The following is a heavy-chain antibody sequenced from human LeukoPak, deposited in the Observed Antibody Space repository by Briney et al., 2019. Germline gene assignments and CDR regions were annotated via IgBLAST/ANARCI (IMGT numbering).Heavy chain of an antibody. Sequence: SETLSLTCTVSGGSISRTSYCWGWLRQPPGTGLEWIGSTYYSGSNYYNPSLKRRVTISVHTSKHQFSLRLKPVTAADTAVYYCVRHKLWAAAEYHWLDPWGQGTLVTVSS. D-gene: IGHD6-13*01. CDR1: GGSISRTSYC. V-gene: IGHV4-39*01. J-gene: IGHJ5*02. CDR3: VRHKLWAAAEYHWLDP. CDR2: TYYSGSN.